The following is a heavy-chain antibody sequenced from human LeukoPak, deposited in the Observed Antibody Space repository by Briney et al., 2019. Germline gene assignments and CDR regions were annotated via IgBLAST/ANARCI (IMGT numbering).Heavy chain of an antibody. CDR1: GFTFSSYW. Sequence: PGGSLRLSCAASGFTFSSYWMHWVRQAPGKGLVWVSRINSDGSSTSYADSVKGRFTISRDNSKNTLYLQMNSLRAEDTAVYYCARDLGDGDYVNDYFDYWGQGTLVTVSS. D-gene: IGHD4-17*01. CDR3: ARDLGDGDYVNDYFDY. CDR2: INSDGSST. J-gene: IGHJ4*02. V-gene: IGHV3-74*01.